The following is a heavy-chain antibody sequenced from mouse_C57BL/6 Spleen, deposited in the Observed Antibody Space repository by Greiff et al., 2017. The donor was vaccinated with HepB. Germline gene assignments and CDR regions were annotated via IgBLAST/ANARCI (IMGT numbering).Heavy chain of an antibody. CDR3: ARPLSLYGSKAWFAY. V-gene: IGHV2-2*01. J-gene: IGHJ3*01. CDR2: IWSGGST. CDR1: GFSLTSYG. D-gene: IGHD1-1*01. Sequence: QVQLKQSGPGLVQPSQSLSITCTVSGFSLTSYGVHWVRQSPGKGLEWLGVIWSGGSTDYNAAFISRLSISKDNSKSQVFFKMNSLQADDTAIYYCARPLSLYGSKAWFAYWGQGTLVTVSA.